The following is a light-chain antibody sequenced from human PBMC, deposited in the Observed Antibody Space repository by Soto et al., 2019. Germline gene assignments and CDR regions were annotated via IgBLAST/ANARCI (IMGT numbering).Light chain of an antibody. CDR3: QQYGTSEII. J-gene: IGKJ5*01. CDR2: GAS. V-gene: IGKV3-20*01. Sequence: EIVLMQSPGTLSLSPGERATLSCRASQTLRRTYIAWYQQKPGQAPRVLIYGASKRATGIPDRYSASGSGTDFTLTISRLEPEDFAVFFCQQYGTSEIIFGQGTRLEI. CDR1: QTLRRTY.